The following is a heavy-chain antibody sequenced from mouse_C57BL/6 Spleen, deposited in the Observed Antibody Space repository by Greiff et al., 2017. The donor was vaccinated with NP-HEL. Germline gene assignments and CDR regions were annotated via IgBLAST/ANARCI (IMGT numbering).Heavy chain of an antibody. V-gene: IGHV1-82*01. J-gene: IGHJ2*01. CDR1: GYAFSSSW. Sequence: QVQLKESGPELVKPGASVKISCKASGYAFSSSWMNWVKQRPGKGLEWIGRIYPGDGDTNYNGKFKGKATLTADKSSSTAYMQLSSLTSEDSAVYICARERGSGESFPYFGCWGKGTTLTVST. CDR2: IYPGDGDT. CDR3: ARERGSGESFPYFGC. D-gene: IGHD1-1*01.